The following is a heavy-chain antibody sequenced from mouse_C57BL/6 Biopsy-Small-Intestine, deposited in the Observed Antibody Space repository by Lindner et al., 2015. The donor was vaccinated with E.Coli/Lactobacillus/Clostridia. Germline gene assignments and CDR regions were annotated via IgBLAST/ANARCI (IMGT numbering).Heavy chain of an antibody. CDR1: GFTFSIYG. D-gene: IGHD2-1*01. CDR2: ISSGGSST. CDR3: ARPTMYYFDY. J-gene: IGHJ2*01. V-gene: IGHV5-6*01. Sequence: VQLQESGEDLVRSGGSLKLSCAASGFTFSIYGMSWVRQTPDKKLEWVATISSGGSSTYYSDSVKGRFTISRDNAKNNLYLQMSHLKSEDTAMYYCARPTMYYFDYWGQGTTLTASS.